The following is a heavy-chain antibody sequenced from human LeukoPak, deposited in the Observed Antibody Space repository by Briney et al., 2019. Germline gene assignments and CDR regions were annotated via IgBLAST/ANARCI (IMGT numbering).Heavy chain of an antibody. V-gene: IGHV3-23*01. CDR2: ISGSGGST. CDR3: ARDRKRFLEWLLSGNYFDY. J-gene: IGHJ4*02. CDR1: GFIFSSYA. Sequence: PGGSLRLSCAASGFIFSSYAMSWVRQAPGKGLEWVSTISGSGGSTYYADSVKGRFTISRDNAKNSLYLQMNSLRAEDTAVYYCARDRKRFLEWLLSGNYFDYWGQGTLVTVSS. D-gene: IGHD3-3*01.